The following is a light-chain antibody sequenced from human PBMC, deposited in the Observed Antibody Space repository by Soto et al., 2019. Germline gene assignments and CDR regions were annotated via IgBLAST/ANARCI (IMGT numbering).Light chain of an antibody. Sequence: QSVLTQPASVSGSPGQSITISCTGTSSDVGSYNLVSWYQQHPGKPPKLMIYEGSKRPSGVSNRFSGSKSGNTASLTISGLQAEDEADYYCCSYAGSSTWVFGTGTKVTVL. V-gene: IGLV2-23*01. CDR3: CSYAGSSTWV. CDR1: SSDVGSYNL. J-gene: IGLJ1*01. CDR2: EGS.